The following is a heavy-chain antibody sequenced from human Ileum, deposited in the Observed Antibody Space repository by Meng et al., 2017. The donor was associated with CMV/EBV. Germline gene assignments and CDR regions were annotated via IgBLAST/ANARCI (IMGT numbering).Heavy chain of an antibody. CDR2: VQYDRFNK. CDR3: ARDFRYKWSYWLDP. V-gene: IGHV3-30*02. J-gene: IGHJ5*02. Sequence: SGFTFSGHGMHWVRQAPGKGLEWVAFVQYDRFNKYYADAVKGRFTISRDHSNNTLYLQMDSLRPEDTAIYYCARDFRYKWSYWLDPWGQGTLVTVSS. CDR1: GFTFSGHG. D-gene: IGHD1-7*01.